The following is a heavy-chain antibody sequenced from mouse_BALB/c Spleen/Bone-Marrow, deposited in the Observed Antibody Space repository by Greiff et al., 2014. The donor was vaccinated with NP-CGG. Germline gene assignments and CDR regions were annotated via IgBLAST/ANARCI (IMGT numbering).Heavy chain of an antibody. CDR3: ARYDGYLDY. D-gene: IGHD2-3*01. V-gene: IGHV1-54*01. CDR2: INPGSGST. CDR1: GYAFTDYL. J-gene: IGHJ2*01. Sequence: VQLQQSGAELVRPGTSVKVSCKASGYAFTDYLMEWLKQRPGQGLEWIGVINPGSGSTNHNEKFKDKATLTADTSSNTAYMQLSSLTSDDSAVYFCARYDGYLDYWGQGTTLTVSS.